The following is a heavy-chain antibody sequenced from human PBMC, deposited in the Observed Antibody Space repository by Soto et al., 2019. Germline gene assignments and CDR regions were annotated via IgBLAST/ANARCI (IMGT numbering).Heavy chain of an antibody. CDR3: ARDRSRPYYYYGMDV. V-gene: IGHV4-59*01. J-gene: IGHJ6*02. Sequence: SETLSLTCTVSGGSISSYYWSWIRQPPGKGLEWIGYIYYSGSTNYNPSLKSRVTISVDTSKNQFSLKLSSVTAADTAVYYCARDRSRPYYYYGMDVWGQGTTVTVSS. CDR2: IYYSGST. CDR1: GGSISSYY.